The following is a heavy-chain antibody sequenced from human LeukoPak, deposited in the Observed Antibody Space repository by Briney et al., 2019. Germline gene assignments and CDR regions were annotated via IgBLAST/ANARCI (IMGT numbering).Heavy chain of an antibody. Sequence: AGSLRLSCVASGITISNAWMTWVRQAPRKGLEWVGRIESKIDGGRTDYAAAVKGRFTISRDDSKNILFLHMNGLNTEDTAVYYCTTVSPYGDYLYYFDFWGLGTLVTVSS. CDR1: GITISNAW. CDR2: IESKIDGGRT. V-gene: IGHV3-15*04. D-gene: IGHD4-17*01. J-gene: IGHJ4*02. CDR3: TTVSPYGDYLYYFDF.